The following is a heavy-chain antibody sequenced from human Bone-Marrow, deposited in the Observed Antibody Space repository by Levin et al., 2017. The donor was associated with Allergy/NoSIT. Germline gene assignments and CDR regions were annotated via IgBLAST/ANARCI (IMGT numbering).Heavy chain of an antibody. V-gene: IGHV3-66*01. Sequence: PGGSLRLSCVASGFTVSSNYMRWVRQAPGKGLEGVSLIYSEGTTDYADFVKGRFTISRDKSKNTLYLQMNSLRVEDTAVYYCARDGGVQVGCDYVGQGTLVTVSS. D-gene: IGHD2-8*02. CDR2: IYSEGTT. J-gene: IGHJ4*02. CDR3: ARDGGVQVGCDY. CDR1: GFTVSSNY.